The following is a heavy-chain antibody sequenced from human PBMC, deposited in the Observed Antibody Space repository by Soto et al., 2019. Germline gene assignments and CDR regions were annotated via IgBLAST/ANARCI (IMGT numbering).Heavy chain of an antibody. CDR3: ARKRSSYFDWLLPYYFDY. J-gene: IGHJ4*02. V-gene: IGHV4-34*01. D-gene: IGHD3-9*01. CDR1: GGSFIVYY. Sequence: SETLSLTCSVYGGSFIVYYWSWIRQPPGKGLEWIGEINHSGITNYNPSLKSRVTISVDTSKNQFSLKLSSVTAADTAVYYCARKRSSYFDWLLPYYFDYWGQGTLVTVSS. CDR2: INHSGIT.